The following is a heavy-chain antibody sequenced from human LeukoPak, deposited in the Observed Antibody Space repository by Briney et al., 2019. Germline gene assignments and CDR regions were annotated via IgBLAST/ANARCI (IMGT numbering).Heavy chain of an antibody. Sequence: PGGSLKLSCAASGFTFSGSAMHWVRQASGKGLEWVGRIRRKANSYATAYAASVKGRFTISRDDSKNTAYLQMNSLKTEDTAVYYCTRLKRQTTVTTYWYFDLWGRGTLVTVSS. CDR3: TRLKRQTTVTTYWYFDL. CDR1: GFTFSGSA. CDR2: IRRKANSYAT. J-gene: IGHJ2*01. V-gene: IGHV3-73*01. D-gene: IGHD4-17*01.